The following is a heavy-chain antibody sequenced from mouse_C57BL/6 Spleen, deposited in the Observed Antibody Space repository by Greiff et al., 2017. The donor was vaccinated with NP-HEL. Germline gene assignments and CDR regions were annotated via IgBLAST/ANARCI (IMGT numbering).Heavy chain of an antibody. CDR2: IYPGDGDT. D-gene: IGHD1-1*01. CDR1: GYAFSSSW. CDR3: ARMDYGSSSFDY. J-gene: IGHJ2*01. V-gene: IGHV1-82*01. Sequence: SGPELVKPGASVKISCKASGYAFSSSWMNWVKQRPGKGLEWIGRIYPGDGDTNYNGKFKGKATLTADKSSSTAYMQLSSLTSEDSAVYFCARMDYGSSSFDYWGQGTTLTVSS.